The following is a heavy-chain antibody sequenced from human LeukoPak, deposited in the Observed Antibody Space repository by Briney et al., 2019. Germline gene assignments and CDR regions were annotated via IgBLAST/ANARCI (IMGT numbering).Heavy chain of an antibody. J-gene: IGHJ4*02. V-gene: IGHV3-30*18. CDR3: AKEDTVTTAFDY. CDR1: GFTFSSYA. D-gene: IGHD4-17*01. CDR2: ISYDGNNK. Sequence: GGSLRLSCAASGFTFSSYAIHWVRQAPGKGLEWVAVISYDGNNKYYADSVKGRFTISRDNSKNTLYLQMSSLRAEDTAVYYCAKEDTVTTAFDYWGQGTLVTVSS.